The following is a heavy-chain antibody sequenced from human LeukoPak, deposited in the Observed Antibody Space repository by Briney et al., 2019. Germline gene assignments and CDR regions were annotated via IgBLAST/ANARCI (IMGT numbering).Heavy chain of an antibody. CDR2: IGTAGDT. V-gene: IGHV3-13*01. Sequence: GGSLRLSCAASGFTFSSYDMHWVRQATGKGLEWVSAIGTAGDTYYPGSVKGRFTISGENAKNSLYLQMNSLRAGDTAVYYCARVGGNEDAFDIWGQGTMVTVSS. D-gene: IGHD4-23*01. CDR1: GFTFSSYD. CDR3: ARVGGNEDAFDI. J-gene: IGHJ3*02.